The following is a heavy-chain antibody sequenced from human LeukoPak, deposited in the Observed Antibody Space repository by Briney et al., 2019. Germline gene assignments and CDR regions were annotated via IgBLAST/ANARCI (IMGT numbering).Heavy chain of an antibody. J-gene: IGHJ3*02. CDR1: GFTLSSYA. Sequence: PGGSLTLSCAASGFTLSSYAMSWVRQAPGKGLEWVSAISGRGGSTYYADSVKGRFTISRDNSKNTLYLQMNSLRAEDTAVYYCAKSVCSGSYYNGAAFDIWGQGTMVTVSS. CDR2: ISGRGGST. D-gene: IGHD3-10*02. CDR3: AKSVCSGSYYNGAAFDI. V-gene: IGHV3-23*01.